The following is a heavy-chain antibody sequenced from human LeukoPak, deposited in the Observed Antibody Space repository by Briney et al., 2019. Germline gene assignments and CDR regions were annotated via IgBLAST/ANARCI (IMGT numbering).Heavy chain of an antibody. CDR3: ARDGTAMIQAFDI. D-gene: IGHD5-18*01. J-gene: IGHJ3*02. Sequence: GGSLRLSCAASGFTISSNYMTWVCQAPGKGLEWVSTIYTGGSTYYADSVKGRFTISRDNSKNTLYLQMNSLRAEDTAVYYCARDGTAMIQAFDIWGQGTMVSVSS. CDR2: IYTGGST. V-gene: IGHV3-53*01. CDR1: GFTISSNY.